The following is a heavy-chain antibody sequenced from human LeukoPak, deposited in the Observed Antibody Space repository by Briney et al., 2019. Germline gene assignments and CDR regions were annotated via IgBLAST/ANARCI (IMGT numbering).Heavy chain of an antibody. CDR2: IRYDGSNK. Sequence: GGSLRLSCAASGFTFSSYGMHWVRQAPGKGLEWVAFIRYDGSNKYYADSVKGRFTISRDNSKNTLYLQMNSLRAEDTAVYYCAKDQFLQSPAALQGDNDAFDIWGQGTMVTVSS. CDR3: AKDQFLQSPAALQGDNDAFDI. V-gene: IGHV3-30*02. J-gene: IGHJ3*02. CDR1: GFTFSSYG. D-gene: IGHD2-2*01.